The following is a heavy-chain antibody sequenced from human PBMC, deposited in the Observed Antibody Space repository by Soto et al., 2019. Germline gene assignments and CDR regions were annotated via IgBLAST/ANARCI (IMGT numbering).Heavy chain of an antibody. CDR2: ISSSSSYI. J-gene: IGHJ3*02. CDR1: GFTFSSYS. V-gene: IGHV3-21*01. Sequence: GGSLRLSCAASGFTFSSYSMNWVRQAPGKGLEWVSSISSSSSYIYYADSVKGRFTISRDNAKNSLYLQMNSLRAEDTAVCYCASPKVAANAFDIWGQGTMVTVSS. CDR3: ASPKVAANAFDI. D-gene: IGHD2-15*01.